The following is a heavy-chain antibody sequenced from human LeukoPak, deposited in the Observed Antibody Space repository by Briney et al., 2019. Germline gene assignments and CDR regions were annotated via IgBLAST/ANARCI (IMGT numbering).Heavy chain of an antibody. CDR3: ARTRGIPDPYGMDV. J-gene: IGHJ6*02. CDR2: INHSGST. V-gene: IGHV4-34*01. D-gene: IGHD2-2*02. Sequence: SETLSLTCAVYGGSFSGYYWSWIRQPPGKGLEWIGEINHSGSTNYNPSLKSRVTISVDTSKNQFSLKLSSVTAADTAVYYCARTRGIPDPYGMDVWGQGTTVTVSS. CDR1: GGSFSGYY.